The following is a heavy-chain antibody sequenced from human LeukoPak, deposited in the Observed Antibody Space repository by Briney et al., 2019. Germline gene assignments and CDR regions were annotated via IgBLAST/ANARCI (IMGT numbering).Heavy chain of an antibody. CDR1: GFTFSSYS. V-gene: IGHV3-21*01. J-gene: IGHJ4*02. Sequence: GGFLRLSCAPSGFTFSSYSMNWVRQAPGKGLEWVSSISSSSSYIYYADSVKGRFTISRDNAKNSLYLQMNSLRAEDTAVYYCASVRDGYNYYYWGQGTLVTVS. D-gene: IGHD5-24*01. CDR2: ISSSSSYI. CDR3: ASVRDGYNYYY.